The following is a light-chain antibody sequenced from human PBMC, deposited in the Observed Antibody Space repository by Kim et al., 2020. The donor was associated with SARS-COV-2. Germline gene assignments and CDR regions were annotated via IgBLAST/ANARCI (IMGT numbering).Light chain of an antibody. V-gene: IGLV1-44*01. J-gene: IGLJ3*02. CDR2: SNN. Sequence: QRVTISCSESSSNIGSNTVNWYQQLPGTAPKLLIYSNNQRPSGVPDRFSGSRSGTSASLAISGLQSEDEADYYCATWDDSLNGYWVFGGGTQLTVL. CDR1: SSNIGSNT. CDR3: ATWDDSLNGYWV.